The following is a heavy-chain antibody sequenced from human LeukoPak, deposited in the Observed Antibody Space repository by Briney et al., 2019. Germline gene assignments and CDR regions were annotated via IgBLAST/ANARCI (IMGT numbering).Heavy chain of an antibody. V-gene: IGHV3-73*01. J-gene: IGHJ6*02. D-gene: IGHD3-22*01. CDR2: IRSKANSYAT. CDR1: GFTFSGSA. CDR3: TRYYDSSGYSNSYYYGMDV. Sequence: GGSLKLSCAASGFTFSGSAMHWVRQASRKGLEWVGRIRSKANSYATAYAASVKGRFTISRDDSKNTAYLQMNSLKTEDTAVYYCTRYYDSSGYSNSYYYGMDVWGQGTTVTVSS.